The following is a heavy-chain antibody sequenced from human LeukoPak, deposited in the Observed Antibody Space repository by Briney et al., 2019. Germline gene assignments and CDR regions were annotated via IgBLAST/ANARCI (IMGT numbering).Heavy chain of an antibody. V-gene: IGHV3-23*01. J-gene: IGHJ3*02. D-gene: IGHD3-3*01. CDR1: GFTFSSYA. Sequence: PGGSLRLSCAASGFTFSSYAMSWVRQAPGKGLEWVSVISGSGGSTYYADSVKGRFTISRDNSKNTLLLQMNSLRAEDTAVYYCAKAKIRDSIAVLRFLEWLPLDAFDIWGQGTMVTVSS. CDR3: AKAKIRDSIAVLRFLEWLPLDAFDI. CDR2: ISGSGGST.